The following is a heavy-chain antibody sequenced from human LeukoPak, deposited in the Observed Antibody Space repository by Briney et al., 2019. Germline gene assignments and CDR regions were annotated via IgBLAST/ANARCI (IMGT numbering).Heavy chain of an antibody. D-gene: IGHD1-26*01. CDR1: GYTFISYG. Sequence: ASVKVSCKASGYTFISYGITWVRQAPGQGLEWMGWISPYNGNTKYEQKLEGRVTMTTDTSTSTASMELRSLRSDDTAVYYCARDRNSGSYSTIDYWGQGTLVTVSS. V-gene: IGHV1-18*01. J-gene: IGHJ4*02. CDR3: ARDRNSGSYSTIDY. CDR2: ISPYNGNT.